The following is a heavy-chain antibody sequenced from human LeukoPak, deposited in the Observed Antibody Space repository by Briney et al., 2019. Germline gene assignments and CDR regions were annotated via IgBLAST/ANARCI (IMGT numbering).Heavy chain of an antibody. J-gene: IGHJ6*02. CDR2: IIPIFGIA. CDR3: ASERDQLLLRYYYYYYYGMDV. V-gene: IGHV1-69*04. D-gene: IGHD2-2*01. CDR1: GGTFISYA. Sequence: GASVKVSCKASGGTFISYAISWVRQAPGQGLKWMGRIIPIFGIANYAQKFQGRVTITADKSTSTAYMELSRLRSEDTAVYYCASERDQLLLRYYYYYYYGMDVWGQGTTVTVSS.